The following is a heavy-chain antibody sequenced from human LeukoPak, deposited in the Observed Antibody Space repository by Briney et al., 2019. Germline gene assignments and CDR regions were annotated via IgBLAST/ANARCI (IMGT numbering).Heavy chain of an antibody. CDR3: ARSGGCSSTSCYQYNWFDP. Sequence: PSETLSLTCVVYGGSFSGYYWSWIRQPPGKGLEWIGEINHSGSTNYNPSLKSRVTISVDTSKNQFSLKLSSVTAADTAVYYCARSGGCSSTSCYQYNWFDPWGQGTLVTVSS. CDR2: INHSGST. D-gene: IGHD2-2*01. J-gene: IGHJ5*02. CDR1: GGSFSGYY. V-gene: IGHV4-34*01.